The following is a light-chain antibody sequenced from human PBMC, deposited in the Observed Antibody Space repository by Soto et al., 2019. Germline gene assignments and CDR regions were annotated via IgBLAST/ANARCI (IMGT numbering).Light chain of an antibody. CDR1: SSDVGGYNY. V-gene: IGLV2-8*01. CDR3: TSYAGSNNLV. Sequence: QSALTQPPSASGSPGQSVTISCTGTSSDVGGYNYVSWYQQHPGQAPKLIIYEVTNRPSGVPDRFSGSKSGNTASLTVSGLQAEYEADYYCTSYAGSNNLVFGGGTKLTVL. J-gene: IGLJ2*01. CDR2: EVT.